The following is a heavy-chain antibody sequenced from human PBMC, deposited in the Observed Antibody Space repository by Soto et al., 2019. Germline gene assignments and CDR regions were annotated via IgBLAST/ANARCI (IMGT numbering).Heavy chain of an antibody. CDR2: IYYNDDK. D-gene: IGHD3-16*01. J-gene: IGHJ5*02. CDR3: AHRTERGVGNNFMRCFAP. CDR1: GFSLSTGGVG. Sequence: QITLKESGPTLVKPTQTLTLTCSFSGFSLSTGGVGVAWIRQPPGKALEWLAIIYYNDDKRYSPSLKSRLTITMDTSKNQVVLIMTNMDPVDTATYYCAHRTERGVGNNFMRCFAPMGQGTLGTVSS. V-gene: IGHV2-5*01.